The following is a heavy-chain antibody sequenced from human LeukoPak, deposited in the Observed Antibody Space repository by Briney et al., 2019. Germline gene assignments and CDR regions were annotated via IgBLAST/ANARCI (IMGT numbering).Heavy chain of an antibody. CDR1: GFTFNTFW. CDR2: IRPDGSDK. CDR3: SGRDSSRNPWAY. J-gene: IGHJ4*02. Sequence: PGGSLRLSCAASGFTFNTFWMNWVRLAPGRGREWLANIRPDGSDKYYVDSVRGRFTISRDNGKNLVYLEMNSLRVEDTAVYYCSGRDSSRNPWAYWGQGTLVSVSS. V-gene: IGHV3-7*01. D-gene: IGHD2-2*01.